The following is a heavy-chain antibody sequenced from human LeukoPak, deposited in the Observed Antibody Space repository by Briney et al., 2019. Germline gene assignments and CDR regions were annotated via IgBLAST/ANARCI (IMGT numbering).Heavy chain of an antibody. CDR2: IRYDGSNK. V-gene: IGHV3-30*02. CDR3: AKGLKGFYYFDY. J-gene: IGHJ4*02. CDR1: GFTFSSYG. D-gene: IGHD2/OR15-2a*01. Sequence: GGSLRLACAASGFTFSSYGMHWVRQAPGKGLEWVAFIRYDGSNKYYADSVKGRFTISRDNSKNTLYLQMNSLRAEDTAVYYCAKGLKGFYYFDYWGQGTLVTVSS.